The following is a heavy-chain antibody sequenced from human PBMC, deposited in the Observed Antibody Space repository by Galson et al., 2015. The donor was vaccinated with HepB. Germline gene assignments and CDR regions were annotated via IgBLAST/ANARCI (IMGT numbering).Heavy chain of an antibody. CDR1: GGPISSSRYY. J-gene: IGHJ3*02. V-gene: IGHV4-39*01. CDR2: IHYSGST. Sequence: ETLSLTCNVSGGPISSSRYYWGWIRQPPGKGLEWIGSIHYSGSTYYNPSLKSRVTISVDTSKNQFSLKLSSVTAADTAVYYCARLEGGVLHAFDIWGQGTMVTVSS. CDR3: ARLEGGVLHAFDI. D-gene: IGHD1-1*01.